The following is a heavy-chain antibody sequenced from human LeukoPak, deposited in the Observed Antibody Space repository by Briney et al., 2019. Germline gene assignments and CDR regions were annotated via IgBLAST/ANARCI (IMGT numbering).Heavy chain of an antibody. V-gene: IGHV1-69*06. J-gene: IGHJ4*02. CDR1: GDTFSSYA. Sequence: ASVKVSCKASGDTFSSYAISWVRQAPGQGLEWMGWIIPIIGTANYAQKFQGRVTITADKSTSTAYMELSSLRSEDTAVYYCARVNYYGSGSADYWGQGTLVTVSS. CDR2: IIPIIGTA. CDR3: ARVNYYGSGSADY. D-gene: IGHD3-10*01.